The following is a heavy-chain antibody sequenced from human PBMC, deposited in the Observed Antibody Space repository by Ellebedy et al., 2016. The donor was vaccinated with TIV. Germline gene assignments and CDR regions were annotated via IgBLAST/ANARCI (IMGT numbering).Heavy chain of an antibody. V-gene: IGHV1-69*04. J-gene: IGHJ4*02. CDR3: AELTGV. CDR2: IIPILGIA. D-gene: IGHD7-27*01. CDR1: GGTFSSYA. Sequence: ASVKVSCKASGGTFSSYAVNWVRQAPGQGLEWMGRIIPILGIANYAQKFQGRVTITADKSTRTAYMELSSLRSEDTAVYYCAELTGVWGQGTLVTVSS.